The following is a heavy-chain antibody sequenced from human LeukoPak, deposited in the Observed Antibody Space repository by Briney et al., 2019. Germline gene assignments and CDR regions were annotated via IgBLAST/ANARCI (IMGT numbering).Heavy chain of an antibody. V-gene: IGHV4-31*03. D-gene: IGHD3-9*01. CDR3: ARGNGDYGILTGYYEGGYNWFDP. CDR2: IYYSGST. Sequence: PSETLSLTCTVSGGSISSGGYYWSWIRQHPGKGLEWIGYIYYSGSTYYNPSLKSRVTISVDTSKNQFSLKLSSVTAADTAVYYCARGNGDYGILTGYYEGGYNWFDPWGQGTLVTVSS. J-gene: IGHJ5*02. CDR1: GGSISSGGYY.